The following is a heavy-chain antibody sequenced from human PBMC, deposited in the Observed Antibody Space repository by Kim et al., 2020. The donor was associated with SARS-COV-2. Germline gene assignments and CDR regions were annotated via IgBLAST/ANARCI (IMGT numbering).Heavy chain of an antibody. Sequence: YAASVKGRFTSSRDNSKNTLYRQMNSLRAEDTAVYYCARDRYYGSGSIHYWGQGTLVTVSS. J-gene: IGHJ4*02. CDR3: ARDRYYGSGSIHY. V-gene: IGHV3-30*01. D-gene: IGHD3-10*01.